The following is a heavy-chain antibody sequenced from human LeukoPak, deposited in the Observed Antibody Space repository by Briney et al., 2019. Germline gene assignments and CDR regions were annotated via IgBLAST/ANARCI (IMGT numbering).Heavy chain of an antibody. CDR1: GFTFSSYA. CDR2: ISGRDGST. V-gene: IGHV3-23*01. CDR3: ATTACSSRNY. J-gene: IGHJ4*02. Sequence: PGRSLRLSCAASGFTFSSYAMGWVRQAPGKGLEWVSSISGRDGSTYYADSVKGRFTISRDNSKNTLYLQMNSLRAEDAAVYYCATTACSSRNYWSQGTLVTVSS. D-gene: IGHD6-13*01.